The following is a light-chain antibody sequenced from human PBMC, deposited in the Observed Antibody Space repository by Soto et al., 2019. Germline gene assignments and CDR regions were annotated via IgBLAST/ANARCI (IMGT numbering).Light chain of an antibody. CDR2: GAS. CDR1: QSVSSSF. Sequence: EIVLTQSPGTLSLSPGERTTLSCRASQSVSSSFLAWYQQKPGQAPRLLIYGASSRATGIPDRFSGSGSGTDFTLTISRLEPEDFAVYFCQQYCSSPHPFGQGTKVELK. CDR3: QQYCSSPHP. J-gene: IGKJ1*01. V-gene: IGKV3-20*01.